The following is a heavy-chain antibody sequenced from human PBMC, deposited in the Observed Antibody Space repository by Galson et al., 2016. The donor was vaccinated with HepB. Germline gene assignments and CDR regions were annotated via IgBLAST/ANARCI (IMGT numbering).Heavy chain of an antibody. Sequence: SLRLSCAASGFTFSTYELSWVRQAPGKGLEWVSYISGSGSTIYYADSVKGRFTISRDSAKKSLYLQMNSLRDEDTGIYYCARWGRYDLLTHYALDVWGQGTPVTVSS. J-gene: IGHJ6*02. D-gene: IGHD3-9*01. V-gene: IGHV3-48*03. CDR3: ARWGRYDLLTHYALDV. CDR2: ISGSGSTI. CDR1: GFTFSTYE.